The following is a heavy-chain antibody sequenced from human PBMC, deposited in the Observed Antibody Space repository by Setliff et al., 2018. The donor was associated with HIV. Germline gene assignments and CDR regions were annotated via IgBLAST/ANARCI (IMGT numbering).Heavy chain of an antibody. CDR2: ISSSGATI. J-gene: IGHJ4*02. CDR3: ARDPFHITMIVVVMRFDY. Sequence: GGSLRLSCVGSGFTFSDYRMNWVRQVPGKGLEWVSYISSSGATIYYADSVKGRFTISRDNSKNTLYLQMNSLRAEDTAVYYCARDPFHITMIVVVMRFDYWGQGTLVTVSS. D-gene: IGHD3-22*01. CDR1: GFTFSDYR. V-gene: IGHV3-48*01.